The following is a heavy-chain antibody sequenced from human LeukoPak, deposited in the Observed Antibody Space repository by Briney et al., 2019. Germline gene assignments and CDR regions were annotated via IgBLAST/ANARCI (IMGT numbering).Heavy chain of an antibody. CDR1: GGSIRSSSYY. V-gene: IGHV4-39*01. CDR2: IYYSGST. CDR3: ASQMDYSGSPYYFDY. J-gene: IGHJ4*02. D-gene: IGHD1-26*01. Sequence: TSETLSLTCTVSGGSIRSSSYYWGWIRQPPGKGLEWIGSIYYSGSTYYNPSLKSRVTISVDTSKNQFSLKLSSVTAADTAVYYCASQMDYSGSPYYFDYWGQGTLVTVSS.